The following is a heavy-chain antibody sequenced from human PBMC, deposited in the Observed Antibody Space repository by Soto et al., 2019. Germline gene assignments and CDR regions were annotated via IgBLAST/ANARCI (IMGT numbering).Heavy chain of an antibody. V-gene: IGHV1-18*01. D-gene: IGHD3-16*01. Sequence: QVQLVQSGAEVKKPGASVKVSCKTSGYTFTNFGLSWVRQAPGQGLEWMGWISAYNGNTNYAHNFQGRVTMTTDTSTSTAYMQLRSLRADDTAVYYSARGGTPIDYWGQGTLVTVSS. CDR2: ISAYNGNT. CDR1: GYTFTNFG. CDR3: ARGGTPIDY. J-gene: IGHJ4*02.